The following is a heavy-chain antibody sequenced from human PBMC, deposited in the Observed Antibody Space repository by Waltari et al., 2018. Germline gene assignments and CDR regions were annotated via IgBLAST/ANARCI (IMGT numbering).Heavy chain of an antibody. CDR2: IKMDGIGV. V-gene: IGHV3-74*01. CDR3: ARANPADFDY. Sequence: EVQLVESGGGFVQPGWSLRLSCAASGFTFSSYCIHWGRQARGKGLGRVSRIKMDGIGVNYADSVKGRFTISRDNAKNTVYLQMNSLRAEDTAVYYCARANPADFDYWGQGVLVTVSS. J-gene: IGHJ4*02. CDR1: GFTFSSYC.